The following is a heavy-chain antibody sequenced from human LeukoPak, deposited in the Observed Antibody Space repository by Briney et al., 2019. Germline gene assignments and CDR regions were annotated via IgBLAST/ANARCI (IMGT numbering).Heavy chain of an antibody. CDR1: GGSISTYY. CDR3: ARADRCSSTSCPAYFDY. V-gene: IGHV4-59*01. Sequence: ASETLSLTCTVSGGSISTYYWSWIRQPPGRGLEWIGYIFHSGSNNYNPSLKSRVTISVDTSKNQFSLKLSYVSAADTAVYYCARADRCSSTSCPAYFDYWGQGTLVTVSS. J-gene: IGHJ4*02. CDR2: IFHSGSN. D-gene: IGHD2-2*01.